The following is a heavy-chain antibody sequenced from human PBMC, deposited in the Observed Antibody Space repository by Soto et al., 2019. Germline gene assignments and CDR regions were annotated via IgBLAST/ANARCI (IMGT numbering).Heavy chain of an antibody. CDR2: IIVGSGNT. CDR1: GYTFTSYA. D-gene: IGHD3-22*01. Sequence: ASVKVSCKASGYTFTSYAMHWVRQAPGQRLEWIGWIIVGSGNTNYAQKFQERVTITRDMSTSTAYMELSSLRSEDTAVYYCASSYYYDSSGSDYWGQGTLVTVSS. V-gene: IGHV1-58*02. CDR3: ASSYYYDSSGSDY. J-gene: IGHJ4*02.